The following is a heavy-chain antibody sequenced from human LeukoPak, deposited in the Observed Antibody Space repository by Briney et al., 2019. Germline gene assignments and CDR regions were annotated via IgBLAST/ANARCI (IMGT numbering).Heavy chain of an antibody. V-gene: IGHV3-7*01. CDR2: IKQDGTEK. J-gene: IGHJ4*02. CDR1: GFTFGTYW. CDR3: VRDTYRSAVAGSSGLGH. Sequence: GGSLRLSCAASGFTFGTYWMGWVRHAPGKGMEWVANIKQDGTEKSYVDSVKGRFTISRDNVKNSVYLQMHSLRADDTAIYYCVRDTYRSAVAGSSGLGHWGQGTLVTVS. D-gene: IGHD6-19*01.